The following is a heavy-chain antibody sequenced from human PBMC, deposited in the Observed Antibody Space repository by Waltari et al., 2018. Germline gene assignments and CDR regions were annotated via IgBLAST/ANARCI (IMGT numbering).Heavy chain of an antibody. CDR2: ISGSGGIT. D-gene: IGHD3-10*01. CDR3: ARHGTFMVRGVNPFDY. J-gene: IGHJ4*02. CDR1: GFTSTSYA. Sequence: EVQLLESGGGLVQPGGSLRVSCAASGFTSTSYAMSWVRQAPGKGLEWVSGISGSGGITYYADSVKGRFTISRDTSKNKVYLQMNSLRTEDTAVYYCARHGTFMVRGVNPFDYWGQGTLVTVSS. V-gene: IGHV3-23*01.